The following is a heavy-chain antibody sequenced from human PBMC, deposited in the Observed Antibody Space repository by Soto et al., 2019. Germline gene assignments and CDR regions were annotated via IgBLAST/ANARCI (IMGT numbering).Heavy chain of an antibody. J-gene: IGHJ4*02. CDR3: TSRRDWTAVDPFDY. D-gene: IGHD5-18*01. CDR1: GFTFSESA. CDR2: IRNKDNNYAT. Sequence: GGSLRLSCAVSGFTFSESAMHWVRQASGKGLEWVGRIRNKDNNYATAYTASVKGRFTISRDDSKNTVYLQMNSLKIDDTAVYYCTSRRDWTAVDPFDYWGLGTLVTVSS. V-gene: IGHV3-73*01.